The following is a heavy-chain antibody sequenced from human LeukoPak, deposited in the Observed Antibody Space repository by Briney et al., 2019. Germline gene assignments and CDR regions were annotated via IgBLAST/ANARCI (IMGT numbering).Heavy chain of an antibody. D-gene: IGHD6-13*01. CDR3: ARHSSIWYPFDK. V-gene: IGHV4-59*01. J-gene: IGHJ4*02. CDR2: ISHSGST. Sequence: SETLSLTCTVSGGSISNYCWSWIRQPPGKELEWIAYISHSGSTDYNPSLKSRATLSVDTSKSQFSLRLSSVTAADTAVYFCARHSSIWYPFDKWGQGTLVTVSS. CDR1: GGSISNYC.